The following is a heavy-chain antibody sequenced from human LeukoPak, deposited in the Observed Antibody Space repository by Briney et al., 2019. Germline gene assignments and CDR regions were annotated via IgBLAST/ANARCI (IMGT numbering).Heavy chain of an antibody. CDR3: ARDLGGAVVTPFDY. CDR2: INPKSGGT. V-gene: IGHV1-2*02. J-gene: IGHJ4*02. CDR1: GYTFSGYY. D-gene: IGHD4-23*01. Sequence: ASVKVSCKASGYTFSGYYMHWVRQAPGQGLEWMGWINPKSGGTSYAQKFQGRVTMTRDTSMNTAYMELSGLTSDDTAVYSCARDLGGAVVTPFDYWGQGSLVTVSS.